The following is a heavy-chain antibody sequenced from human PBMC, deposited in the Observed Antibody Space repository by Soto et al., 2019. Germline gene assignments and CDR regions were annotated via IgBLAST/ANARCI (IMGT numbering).Heavy chain of an antibody. CDR2: IYYSGST. CDR1: GGSISSSSYY. D-gene: IGHD3-22*01. V-gene: IGHV4-39*01. J-gene: IGHJ4*02. CDR3: ARRGVFDSSGYNFDY. Sequence: QLQLQESGPGLVKPSETLSLTCTVSGGSISSSSYYWGWIRQPPGKGLEWIGSIYYSGSTYYNPSLKRRLTISVHTSKNQFSLKLSSVTAADTDVYYCARRGVFDSSGYNFDYWGQGTLVTVSS.